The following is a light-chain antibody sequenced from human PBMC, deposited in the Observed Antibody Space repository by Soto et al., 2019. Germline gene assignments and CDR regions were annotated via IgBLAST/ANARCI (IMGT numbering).Light chain of an antibody. Sequence: DIQMTQYPSTLSASVGDRVTITCRASECISSWLAWYQQKPGKAPKLLIYKASSLESGVPSRFSGSGSGTEFTLTISSLQPDDFATYYGQQYNSYSTFGQGTKVDIK. CDR1: ECISSW. V-gene: IGKV1-5*03. J-gene: IGKJ1*01. CDR3: QQYNSYST. CDR2: KAS.